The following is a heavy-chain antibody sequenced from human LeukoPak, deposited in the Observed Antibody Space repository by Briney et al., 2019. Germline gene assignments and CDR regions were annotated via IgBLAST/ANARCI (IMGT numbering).Heavy chain of an antibody. CDR1: GYTFSRHG. V-gene: IGHV1-18*01. CDR3: AKDIHPGLDSGASCCFDY. Sequence: ASVKVSCKTSGYTFSRHGITGVRQAPGQGPEWMGWVSGYNGDTNYAKSVRGRVTMATDTSTNTAYMELRSLRSDDTAVYYCAKDIHPGLDSGASCCFDYWGQGTPVTVSS. CDR2: VSGYNGDT. D-gene: IGHD3-22*01. J-gene: IGHJ4*02.